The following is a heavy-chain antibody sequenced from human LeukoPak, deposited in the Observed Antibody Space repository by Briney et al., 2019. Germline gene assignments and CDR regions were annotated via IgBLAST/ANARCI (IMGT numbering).Heavy chain of an antibody. J-gene: IGHJ4*02. CDR3: AKDRRLPWDYFDS. Sequence: GGSLRLSCAASGFIFNNYAMSWVRQAPGKGLVWVSAISDSGGNTYYADSVKGRFTISRDNSKNTLYLQMNSLRAEDTAIYYCAKDRRLPWDYFDSWGQGTLVTVSS. CDR1: GFIFNNYA. V-gene: IGHV3-23*01. CDR2: ISDSGGNT. D-gene: IGHD5-12*01.